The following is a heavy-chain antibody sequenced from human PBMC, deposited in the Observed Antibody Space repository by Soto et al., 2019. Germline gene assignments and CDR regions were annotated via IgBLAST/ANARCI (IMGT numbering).Heavy chain of an antibody. CDR3: ARERVAYYYGSGSYYKPYYYGMDV. J-gene: IGHJ6*02. Sequence: PSETMSLTCTVSGRSISSYYWSWIRQPAGKVLEWIGRIYTSGSTNYNPSLKSRVTMSVDTSKNQFSLKLSSVTAADTAVYYCARERVAYYYGSGSYYKPYYYGMDVWGQGTTVTVSS. CDR2: IYTSGST. D-gene: IGHD3-10*01. V-gene: IGHV4-4*07. CDR1: GRSISSYY.